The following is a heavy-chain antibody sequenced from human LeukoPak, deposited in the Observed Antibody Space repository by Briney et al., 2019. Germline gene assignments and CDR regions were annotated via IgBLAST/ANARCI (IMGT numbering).Heavy chain of an antibody. CDR3: ARDLMTTVTTSFGY. CDR1: GYTFTNYG. V-gene: IGHV1-18*01. Sequence: GASVKVSCKASGYTFTNYGISWVRQAPGQGLEWMGWISAYNGHTNYAQKFQGRVTMTTDTSTSTAYMDLRSLRSDDTAVYYCARDLMTTVTTSFGYWGQGTVVTVSS. CDR2: ISAYNGHT. D-gene: IGHD4-17*01. J-gene: IGHJ4*02.